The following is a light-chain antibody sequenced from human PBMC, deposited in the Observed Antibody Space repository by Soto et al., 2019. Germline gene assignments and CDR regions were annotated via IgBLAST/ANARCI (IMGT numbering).Light chain of an antibody. CDR2: VNN. J-gene: IGLJ2*01. CDR3: AAWDDSLKRVV. V-gene: IGLV1-44*01. CDR1: SSNIGSET. Sequence: QSVLTQPPSASGTPGQRVTISCSGSSSNIGSETVNWYQHLPGTAPKLLIYVNNQQPSGVPDRFSCSKSGTSASLAISGLQSEEEADYFCAAWDDSLKRVVFGGGTKLTVL.